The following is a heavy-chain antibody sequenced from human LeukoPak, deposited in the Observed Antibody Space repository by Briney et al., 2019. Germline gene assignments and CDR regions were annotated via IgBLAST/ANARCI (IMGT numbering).Heavy chain of an antibody. Sequence: PSETLSLTCTVSGGSISSYYWSWIRQPPGKGLEWIGYIYYSGSTNYNPSLKSRVTISVDTSKNQFSLKLSSVTAADTAVYYCARDGYSGGEMDVWGQGTTVTVSS. CDR3: ARDGYSGGEMDV. CDR1: GGSISSYY. CDR2: IYYSGST. V-gene: IGHV4-59*01. D-gene: IGHD2-2*03. J-gene: IGHJ6*02.